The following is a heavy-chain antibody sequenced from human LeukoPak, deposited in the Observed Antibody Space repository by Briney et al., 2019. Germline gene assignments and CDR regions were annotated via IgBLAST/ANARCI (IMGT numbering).Heavy chain of an antibody. CDR2: IYYSGST. D-gene: IGHD3-10*01. J-gene: IGHJ4*02. V-gene: IGHV4-61*01. CDR3: ARVGWYGGLTEFDY. CDR1: GGSVSSGSYY. Sequence: SETLSLTCTVSGGSVSSGSYYWSWLRQPPGEGLEWIGYIYYSGSTNYNPSLKSRVTISGDTSKNQFSLKLSSVTAADTAVYYCARVGWYGGLTEFDYWGQGTLVTASS.